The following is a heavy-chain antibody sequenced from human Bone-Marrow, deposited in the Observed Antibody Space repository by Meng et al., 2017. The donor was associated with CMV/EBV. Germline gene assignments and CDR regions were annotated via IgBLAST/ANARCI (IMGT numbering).Heavy chain of an antibody. CDR1: GFTFSSYN. CDR3: ATDLGKIASRPGAFNI. J-gene: IGHJ3*02. D-gene: IGHD6-6*01. Sequence: GGSLRLSCAASGFTFSSYNMNWVRQAPRKGLEWVSSITSGSGHIYYADSVKGRSTISRDNANNSLYLQMNSLRAEDTAVYYCATDLGKIASRPGAFNIWGQGTMVTVSS. V-gene: IGHV3-21*01. CDR2: ITSGSGHI.